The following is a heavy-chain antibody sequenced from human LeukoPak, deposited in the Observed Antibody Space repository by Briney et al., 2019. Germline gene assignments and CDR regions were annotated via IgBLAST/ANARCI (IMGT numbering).Heavy chain of an antibody. D-gene: IGHD3-3*01. CDR2: INTDGSST. CDR3: ATFSRQQLLDDVFDI. J-gene: IGHJ3*02. Sequence: GGSLRLSCAASGFTFSSYWMHWVRQAPGKGLVWISRINTDGSSTSYADSVKGRFTISRDNTKNTLYLQMNSLRAEDTAVYYCATFSRQQLLDDVFDIWGQGTMVTVSS. V-gene: IGHV3-74*01. CDR1: GFTFSSYW.